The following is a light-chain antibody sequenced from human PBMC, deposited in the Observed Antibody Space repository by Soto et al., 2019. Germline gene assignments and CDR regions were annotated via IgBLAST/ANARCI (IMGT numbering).Light chain of an antibody. J-gene: IGLJ3*02. Sequence: SYELTQPPSVSVAPGKTASVACGGSNIGSKSVHWYQKKSGQAPVLVMYYDSDRPSGIPERFSGSNSGNTATLTISRVEAGDEAYYYCLVWDISSGHVVFGGGTKVTVL. V-gene: IGLV3-21*01. CDR3: LVWDISSGHVV. CDR1: NIGSKS. CDR2: YDS.